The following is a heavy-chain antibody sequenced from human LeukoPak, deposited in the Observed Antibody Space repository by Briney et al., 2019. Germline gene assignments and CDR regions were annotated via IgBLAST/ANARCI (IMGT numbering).Heavy chain of an antibody. Sequence: PGASLRLSCAASGFTFSSYAMSWVRQAPGKGLEWVSAISGSGGSTYYADSVKGRFTISRDNSKNTLYLQMNSLRAEDTAVYYCARQYCGGDSYLFDYWGQGTLVTVSS. CDR2: ISGSGGST. CDR1: GFTFSSYA. CDR3: ARQYCGGDSYLFDY. V-gene: IGHV3-23*01. J-gene: IGHJ4*02. D-gene: IGHD2-21*02.